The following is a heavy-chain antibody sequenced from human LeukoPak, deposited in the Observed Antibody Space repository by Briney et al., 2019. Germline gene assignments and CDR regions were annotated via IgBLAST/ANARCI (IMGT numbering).Heavy chain of an antibody. V-gene: IGHV1-2*02. CDR2: LRGDTGDT. J-gene: IGHJ4*02. D-gene: IGHD1-1*01. Sequence: GASVKVSCKTSGYMVSDYYMHWVRQAPGQGLEWMGWLRGDTGDTDSQQKFKGRVTMTRDTATNTAYMQLSRLTYDDTAIYFCARVRDNACDYWGQGTLVTVSS. CDR1: GYMVSDYY. CDR3: ARVRDNACDY.